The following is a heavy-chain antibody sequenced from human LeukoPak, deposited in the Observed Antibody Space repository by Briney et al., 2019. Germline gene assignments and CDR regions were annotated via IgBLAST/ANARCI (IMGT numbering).Heavy chain of an antibody. V-gene: IGHV3-23*01. J-gene: IGHJ4*02. CDR1: GVTFSSYA. CDR3: AQDLGAVTTNGLDY. Sequence: PGGSLRLSCAASGVTFSSYAMSWVRQAPGKGLEWVSAISGRGGTTYYADSVKGRFTISRDNSKSTLYLQMNSLRAEDTAVYYCAQDLGAVTTNGLDYWGQGALVTVSS. D-gene: IGHD2-8*01. CDR2: ISGRGGTT.